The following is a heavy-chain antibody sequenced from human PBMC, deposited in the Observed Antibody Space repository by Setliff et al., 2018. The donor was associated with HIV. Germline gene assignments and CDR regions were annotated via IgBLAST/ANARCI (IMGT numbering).Heavy chain of an antibody. CDR1: GLIFSSYW. Sequence: GGSLRLSCAASGLIFSSYWMSWVRQAPGKGLEWVGRIKSKIDGETTDYAAPVKDRFTISRDDSKNMVYLQMNSLKTEDTAVYYCTTGGGGANWGQGTLVTVSS. CDR2: IKSKIDGETT. V-gene: IGHV3-15*01. CDR3: TTGGGGAN. D-gene: IGHD3-16*01. J-gene: IGHJ4*02.